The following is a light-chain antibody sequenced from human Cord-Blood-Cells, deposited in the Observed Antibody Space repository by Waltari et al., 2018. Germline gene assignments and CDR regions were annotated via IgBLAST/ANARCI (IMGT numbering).Light chain of an antibody. V-gene: IGKV2-30*01. J-gene: IGKJ1*01. Sequence: DVVMTQSPLSLPVTLGQPASISCRSSQSLVYSGGNTYLNWFQQRLGQSPRRLIYKVSNRDSGVPDRFSGSGSGTDFTLKISRVEAEDVGVYYCMQGTHWPWTFGQGTKVEIK. CDR2: KVS. CDR1: QSLVYSGGNTY. CDR3: MQGTHWPWT.